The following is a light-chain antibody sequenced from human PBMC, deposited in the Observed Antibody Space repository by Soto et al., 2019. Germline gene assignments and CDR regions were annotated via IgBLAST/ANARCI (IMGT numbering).Light chain of an antibody. CDR3: SSYTSSSTLGV. V-gene: IGLV2-14*03. Sequence: QSSLTQPASVSGSPGQSITISCTGTSSDVGAHNYVSWYQQHPGKAPKVMIYDVSYRPSGVSNRFSGSKSGNTASLTISGLQAEDEADYCCSSYTSSSTLGVFGGGTKLTVL. J-gene: IGLJ2*01. CDR2: DVS. CDR1: SSDVGAHNY.